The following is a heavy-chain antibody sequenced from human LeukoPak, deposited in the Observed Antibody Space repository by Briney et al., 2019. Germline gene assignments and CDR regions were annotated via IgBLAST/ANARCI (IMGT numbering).Heavy chain of an antibody. D-gene: IGHD1-26*01. Sequence: PGGSLRLSCAASGFTVSSNYMSWVRQAPGKGLEWVPVIYSGGSTYYADSVKGRFTISRDNSKNTLYLQMNSLRAEDTAVYYCARDVRSGSYYGLSYYYMDVWGKGTTVTVSS. CDR3: ARDVRSGSYYGLSYYYMDV. V-gene: IGHV3-53*01. CDR1: GFTVSSNY. J-gene: IGHJ6*03. CDR2: IYSGGST.